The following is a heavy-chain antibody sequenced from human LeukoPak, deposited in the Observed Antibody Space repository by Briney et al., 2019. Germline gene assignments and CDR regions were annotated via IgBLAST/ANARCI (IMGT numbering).Heavy chain of an antibody. CDR2: IRPSGDNT. Sequence: GVLRLSCAASGFTFSSYDMTWVRQAPGRGLEWVSSIRPSGDNTYYGDSVKGRFTISRDNAKNSLYLQMNSLRAEDTALYYCAKDPHSGVTGPFDYWGQGTLVTVSS. J-gene: IGHJ4*02. CDR3: AKDPHSGVTGPFDY. CDR1: GFTFSSYD. D-gene: IGHD2-21*02. V-gene: IGHV3-23*01.